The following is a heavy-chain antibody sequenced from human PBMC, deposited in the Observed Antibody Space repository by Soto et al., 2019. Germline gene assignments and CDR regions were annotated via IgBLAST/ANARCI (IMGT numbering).Heavy chain of an antibody. V-gene: IGHV3-43*01. CDR2: ISWDGGST. CDR3: AKDISGGYSGYYYYYGMDV. J-gene: IGHJ6*02. D-gene: IGHD5-12*01. CDR1: GFTFDDYT. Sequence: GGSLRLSCAASGFTFDDYTMHWVRQAPGKGLEWVSLISWDGGSTYYADSVKGRFTISRDNSKNSLYLKMNSLRTEDTALYYCAKDISGGYSGYYYYYGMDVWGQGTTVTVSS.